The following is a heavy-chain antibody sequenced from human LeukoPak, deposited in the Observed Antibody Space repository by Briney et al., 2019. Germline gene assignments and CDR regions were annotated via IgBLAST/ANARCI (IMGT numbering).Heavy chain of an antibody. CDR3: AKTTATANPFDY. Sequence: GGSLRLTCAASGFTFNSYAMGWVRQAPGQGLEWVSTISAGDDSTYYADSVKGRFTISRDISKNTLYLQMNSLRAEDTAVYYCAKTTATANPFDYWGQGTLVTVSS. J-gene: IGHJ4*02. D-gene: IGHD6-13*01. CDR2: ISAGDDST. CDR1: GFTFNSYA. V-gene: IGHV3-23*01.